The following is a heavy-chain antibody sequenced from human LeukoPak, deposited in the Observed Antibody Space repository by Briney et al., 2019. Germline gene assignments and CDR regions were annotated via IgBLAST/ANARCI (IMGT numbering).Heavy chain of an antibody. J-gene: IGHJ4*02. Sequence: SETLSLTCAVYGGSFSGYYWSWIRQPPGKGLEWIGEINHSGSTNYNPSLKSRVTISVDTSKNQFSLKLSSVTAADTAVYYCARSSPQRLIAARRFDYWGRGTLVTVSS. CDR3: ARSSPQRLIAARRFDY. D-gene: IGHD6-6*01. CDR1: GGSFSGYY. V-gene: IGHV4-34*01. CDR2: INHSGST.